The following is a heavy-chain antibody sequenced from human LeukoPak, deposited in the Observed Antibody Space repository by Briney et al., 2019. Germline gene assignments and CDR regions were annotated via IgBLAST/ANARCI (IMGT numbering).Heavy chain of an antibody. CDR3: ARHGYSTNLDWTPIDY. D-gene: IGHD6-13*01. J-gene: IGHJ4*02. V-gene: IGHV4-34*01. CDR2: INHSGST. CDR1: GGSFSGYY. Sequence: SETLSLTCAVYGGSFSGYYWSWIRQPPGKGLEWIGEINHSGSTNYNPSLKSRVTISVDTSKNQFSLKLSSVTAADTAVYYCARHGYSTNLDWTPIDYWGQGILVTVSS.